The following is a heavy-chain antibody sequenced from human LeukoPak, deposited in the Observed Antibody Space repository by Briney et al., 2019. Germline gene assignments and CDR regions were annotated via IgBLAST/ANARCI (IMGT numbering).Heavy chain of an antibody. V-gene: IGHV4-39*07. J-gene: IGHJ4*02. D-gene: IGHD3-10*01. CDR1: GGSISTSNYY. Sequence: PSETLSLTCTVSGGSISTSNYYWGWIRQPPGKGLEWIGNIFYSGSTYYSPSLKSRVTISLDTSRNQFSLKLNSVTAADTAVYYCARASLRWFGESYDYWGQGTLVTVSS. CDR2: IFYSGST. CDR3: ARASLRWFGESYDY.